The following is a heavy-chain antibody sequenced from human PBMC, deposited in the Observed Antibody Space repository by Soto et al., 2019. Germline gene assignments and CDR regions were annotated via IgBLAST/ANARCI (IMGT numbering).Heavy chain of an antibody. CDR3: ARPYSTSKYYYYGLDV. CDR2: IDPSGSDA. J-gene: IGHJ6*02. D-gene: IGHD6-6*01. V-gene: IGHV5-10-1*01. Sequence: GESLKISCKGSGYSFNNYWINWVRQMPGRGLEWVGRIDPSGSDANYSPSFEGHVTFSADKSISTAYLQWSSLKASDTASYYCARPYSTSKYYYYGLDVWGQGTTVTVSS. CDR1: GYSFNNYW.